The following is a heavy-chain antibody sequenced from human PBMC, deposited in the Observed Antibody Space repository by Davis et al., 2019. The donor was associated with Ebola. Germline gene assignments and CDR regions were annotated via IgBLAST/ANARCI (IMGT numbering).Heavy chain of an antibody. V-gene: IGHV4-39*07. CDR3: ARSVGQWLRPFDY. Sequence: SETLSLTCTVSGGSISSSSYYWSWIRQPPGKGLEWIGEINHSGSTNYNPSLKSRVTISVDTSKNQFSLKLSSVTAADTAVYYCARSVGQWLRPFDYWGQGTLVTVSS. D-gene: IGHD5-12*01. CDR1: GGSISSSSYY. J-gene: IGHJ4*02. CDR2: INHSGST.